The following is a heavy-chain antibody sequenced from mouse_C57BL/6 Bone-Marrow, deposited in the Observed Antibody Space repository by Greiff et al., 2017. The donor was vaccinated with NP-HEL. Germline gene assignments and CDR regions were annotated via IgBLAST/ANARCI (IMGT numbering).Heavy chain of an antibody. Sequence: EVQLQESGPGLVKPSQTVFLTCTVTGISITTGNYRWSWIRQFPGNTLEWIGYIYYSGTITYNPSLTSRTTITRDTPKNQFFLEMNSLTAEDTATYYCARGANWDLHWYFDVWGTGTTVTVSS. CDR3: ARGANWDLHWYFDV. D-gene: IGHD4-1*01. CDR2: IYYSGTI. V-gene: IGHV3-5*01. CDR1: GISITTGNYR. J-gene: IGHJ1*03.